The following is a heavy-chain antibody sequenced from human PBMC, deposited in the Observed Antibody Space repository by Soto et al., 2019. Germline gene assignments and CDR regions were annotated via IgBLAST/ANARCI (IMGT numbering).Heavy chain of an antibody. CDR2: ISTTSTYT. CDR1: GFTFSRYY. V-gene: IGHV3-21*01. Sequence: EFQLVESGGGLVEPGESLRLSCAASGFTFSRYYMNWVRQAPGKGLEWVSSISTTSTYTHYADSLKGRFTISRDNAKKLLYLQMDSLRAEDTAVYYCARDDVLSSTDVKAFDIWGQGTKVTVSS. J-gene: IGHJ3*02. D-gene: IGHD2-2*01. CDR3: ARDDVLSSTDVKAFDI.